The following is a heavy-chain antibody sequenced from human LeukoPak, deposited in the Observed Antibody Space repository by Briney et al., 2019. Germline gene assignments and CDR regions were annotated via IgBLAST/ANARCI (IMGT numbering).Heavy chain of an antibody. CDR2: IYYSGST. V-gene: IGHV4-31*03. D-gene: IGHD5-24*01. Sequence: SQTLSLTCTVSGGSISSSNYYWSWIRQHRGKGLEWFGYIYYSGSTYYSPSLKSRVTISVDTSKNQFSLKLSSVTAADTAVYYCARARRDGYNYFDYWGQGTLVTVSS. J-gene: IGHJ4*02. CDR3: ARARRDGYNYFDY. CDR1: GGSISSSNYY.